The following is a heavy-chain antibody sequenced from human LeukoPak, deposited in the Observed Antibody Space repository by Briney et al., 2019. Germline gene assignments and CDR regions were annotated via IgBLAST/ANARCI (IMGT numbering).Heavy chain of an antibody. CDR3: ARDSGYSFGPFDY. V-gene: IGHV4-59*01. CDR1: GGSISSYY. Sequence: PSETLSLTCTVSGGSISSYYWTWIRQPPGKGLEWIGYIYYSGSTKDNPALKSRVTISLDTSKSELSLKLSSVTAADTAMYYCARDSGYSFGPFDYWGQGTLVTVSS. CDR2: IYYSGST. J-gene: IGHJ4*02. D-gene: IGHD5-18*01.